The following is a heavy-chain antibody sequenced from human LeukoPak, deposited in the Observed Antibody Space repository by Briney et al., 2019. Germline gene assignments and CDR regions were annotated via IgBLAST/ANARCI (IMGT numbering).Heavy chain of an antibody. Sequence: ASVKVSCKASGYTFTGYYMHWVRQAPGQGLEWMGWINPNSGGTNYAQKFQGRVTMTRDTSISTAYMKLSRLRSDDTAVYYCARVCGYPYYFDYWGQGTLVTVSS. CDR2: INPNSGGT. D-gene: IGHD6-25*01. J-gene: IGHJ4*02. CDR1: GYTFTGYY. CDR3: ARVCGYPYYFDY. V-gene: IGHV1-2*02.